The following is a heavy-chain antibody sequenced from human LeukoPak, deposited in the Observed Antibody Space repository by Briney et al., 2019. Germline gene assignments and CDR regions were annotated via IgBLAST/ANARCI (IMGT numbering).Heavy chain of an antibody. CDR2: IYYSGST. D-gene: IGHD3-22*01. CDR3: ARRGDYYDSSGNWFDP. V-gene: IGHV4-30-4*01. Sequence: SQTLSLTCTVSGGSISSGDYYWSWIRQPPGTGLEWIGYIYYSGSTYYNPSLKSRVTISVDTSKNQFSLKLSSVTAADTAVYYCARRGDYYDSSGNWFDPWGQGTLVTVSS. CDR1: GGSISSGDYY. J-gene: IGHJ5*02.